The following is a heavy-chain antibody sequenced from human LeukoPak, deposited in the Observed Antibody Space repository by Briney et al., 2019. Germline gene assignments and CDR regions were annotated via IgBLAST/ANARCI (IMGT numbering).Heavy chain of an antibody. CDR1: GYSFSIYE. J-gene: IGHJ5*02. D-gene: IGHD2-8*01. CDR2: MNPGSGST. V-gene: IGHV1-8*02. Sequence: GASVKASCKSSGYSFSIYEINWVRQAPGQGLEWMGWMNPGSGSTGHLEKFGGRLTMSRNTAINTAYMELSSLRSDDTAIHYCARGRKWEFGDWTNIWFDPWGQGTLVTVSS. CDR3: ARGRKWEFGDWTNIWFDP.